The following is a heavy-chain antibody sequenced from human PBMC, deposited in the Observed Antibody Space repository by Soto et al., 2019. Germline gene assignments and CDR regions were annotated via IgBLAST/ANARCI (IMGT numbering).Heavy chain of an antibody. D-gene: IGHD2-15*01. V-gene: IGHV1-69*13. J-gene: IGHJ6*02. CDR1: GGTFSSYA. CDR3: ASKPLGYCSGGSCYSEVYYYYYGMDV. Sequence: SVKVSCKASGGTFSSYAISWVRQAPGQGLEWMGGIIPIFGTTNYAQKFQGRVTITADESTSTAYMELSSLRSEDTAVYYCASKPLGYCSGGSCYSEVYYYYYGMDVWGQGTTVTVSS. CDR2: IIPIFGTT.